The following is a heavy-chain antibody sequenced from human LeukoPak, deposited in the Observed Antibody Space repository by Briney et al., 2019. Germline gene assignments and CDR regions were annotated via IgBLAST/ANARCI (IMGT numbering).Heavy chain of an antibody. CDR1: GFTFSSHW. CDR2: INGDGSNT. CDR3: ARDLAVAGTGTYYNWFDP. V-gene: IGHV3-74*03. Sequence: GGSLRLSCAASGFTFSSHWMHWVRQAPGKGLVWVSRINGDGSNTTYADSVKGRFTISRENAKNTLYLQMNSLRAEDTAVYYCARDLAVAGTGTYYNWFDPWGQGTLVTVSS. J-gene: IGHJ5*02. D-gene: IGHD6-19*01.